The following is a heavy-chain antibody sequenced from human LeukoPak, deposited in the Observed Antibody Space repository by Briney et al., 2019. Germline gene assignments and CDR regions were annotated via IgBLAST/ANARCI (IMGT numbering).Heavy chain of an antibody. V-gene: IGHV4-39*01. Sequence: KPSETLSLTCSVSGDSVSRSDSYWDWIRQPPGKGLEWIGTIYYSGRTYYSRSLESRVTMSVDPSNNQFSLNLRSVTAADTALYYCARRRYYDGSGYLEWGQGTLLSVSS. D-gene: IGHD3-22*01. CDR1: GDSVSRSDSY. CDR3: ARRRYYDGSGYLE. J-gene: IGHJ1*01. CDR2: IYYSGRT.